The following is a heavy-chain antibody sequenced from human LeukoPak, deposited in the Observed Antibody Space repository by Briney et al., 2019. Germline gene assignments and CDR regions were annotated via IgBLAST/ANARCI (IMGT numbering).Heavy chain of an antibody. CDR2: MNPNSGNT. CDR1: GYTFTSYD. D-gene: IGHD2-2*01. Sequence: ASVKVSCKASGYTFTSYDINWVRQATGQGLEWMGWMNPNSGNTGYAQKFQGRVTITRNTSISTAYMELSRLRSDDTAVYYCARDLVVVPAAMFGDWYFDLWGRGTLVTVSS. V-gene: IGHV1-8*03. J-gene: IGHJ2*01. CDR3: ARDLVVVPAAMFGDWYFDL.